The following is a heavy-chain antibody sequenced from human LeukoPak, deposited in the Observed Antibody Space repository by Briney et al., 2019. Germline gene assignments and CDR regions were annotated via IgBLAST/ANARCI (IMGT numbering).Heavy chain of an antibody. J-gene: IGHJ3*02. CDR2: ISATGGTT. V-gene: IGHV3-23*01. CDR1: GFTFSSYG. D-gene: IGHD6-6*01. CDR3: ARDPASGTSSSSLPNDAFDI. Sequence: PGGSLRLSCAASGFTFSSYGMSWVRQAPGKGLEWVSAISATGGTTYYADSVKGRFTISRDNSKNTLYLQMNSLRAEDTAVYYCARDPASGTSSSSLPNDAFDIWGQGTMVTVSS.